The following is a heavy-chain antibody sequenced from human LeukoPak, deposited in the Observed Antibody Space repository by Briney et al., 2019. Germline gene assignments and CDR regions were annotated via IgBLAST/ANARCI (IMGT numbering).Heavy chain of an antibody. V-gene: IGHV3-23*01. J-gene: IGHJ4*02. Sequence: GRSLRLSCAASGFIFSQYDMIWVRQGPGKGLEWVSSIMSSGDTYYSDSVQGRFTTSRDTSRSTVFLQMNSLRVEDTAVYYCTRNGGGLGYWGQGTLVTVSS. D-gene: IGHD3-16*01. CDR1: GFIFSQYD. CDR2: IMSSGDT. CDR3: TRNGGGLGY.